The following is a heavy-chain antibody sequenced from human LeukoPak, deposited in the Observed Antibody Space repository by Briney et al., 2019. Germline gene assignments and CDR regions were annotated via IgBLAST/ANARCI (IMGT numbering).Heavy chain of an antibody. V-gene: IGHV1-18*01. J-gene: IGHJ5*02. Sequence: EASVKVSCKASGYTFTSYGISWVRQAPGQGLEWMGWISAYNGNTNYAQKLQGRVTMTTDTSTSTAYMELRSLRSDDTAMYYCARDIDSLPHTYGFDPWGQGTLVTVSS. CDR3: ARDIDSLPHTYGFDP. D-gene: IGHD5-18*01. CDR1: GYTFTSYG. CDR2: ISAYNGNT.